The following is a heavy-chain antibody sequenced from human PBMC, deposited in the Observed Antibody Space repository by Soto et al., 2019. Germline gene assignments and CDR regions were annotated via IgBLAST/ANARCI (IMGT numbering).Heavy chain of an antibody. J-gene: IGHJ5*02. D-gene: IGHD2-2*02. V-gene: IGHV1-8*01. CDR2: MNPNSGNT. CDR3: ARRRTRYCSSTSCYTNWFDP. CDR1: GYTFTSYD. Sequence: ASVKVSCKASGYTFTSYDTNWVRQATGQGLEWMGWMNPNSGNTGYAQKFQGRVTMTRNTSISTAYMELSSLRSEDTAVYYCARRRTRYCSSTSCYTNWFDPWGQGTLVTVSS.